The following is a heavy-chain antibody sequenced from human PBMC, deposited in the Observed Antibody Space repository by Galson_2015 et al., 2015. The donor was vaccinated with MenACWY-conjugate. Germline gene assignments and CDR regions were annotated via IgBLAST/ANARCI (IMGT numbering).Heavy chain of an antibody. CDR2: INWNGGST. CDR1: GFTFDDYG. CDR3: ARDRESPTAGTGNGDLDY. Sequence: SLRLSCAASGFTFDDYGMRWVRQAPGKGLEWVSGINWNGGSTGYADSVKGRFTISRDNAKNSLYLQMNSLRAEDTALYYCARDRESPTAGTGNGDLDYWGQGTLVTVSS. D-gene: IGHD6-13*01. V-gene: IGHV3-20*04. J-gene: IGHJ4*02.